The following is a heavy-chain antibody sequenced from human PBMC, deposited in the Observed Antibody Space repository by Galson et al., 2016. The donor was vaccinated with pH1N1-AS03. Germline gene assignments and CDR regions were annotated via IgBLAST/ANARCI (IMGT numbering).Heavy chain of an antibody. CDR1: GYKFTNYW. V-gene: IGHV5-51*01. Sequence: QSGAEVKKPGESLKISCKGSGYKFTNYWTGWVRQMPGQGLEWMGSIYPGDSDTRYSPSFQGQVTISADKSISTAYLQWSSLEASDTAMYYCARRVSYTGSYPLDYWGQGTLVTVSS. CDR3: ARRVSYTGSYPLDY. J-gene: IGHJ4*02. CDR2: IYPGDSDT. D-gene: IGHD1-26*01.